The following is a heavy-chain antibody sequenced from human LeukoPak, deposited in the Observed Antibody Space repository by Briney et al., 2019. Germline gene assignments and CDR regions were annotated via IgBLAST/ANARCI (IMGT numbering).Heavy chain of an antibody. Sequence: KPGGSLRLSCAASGFTFSDYYMSWIRQAPGKGLEWVSYISSTSTYTNYADSVKGRFTISRDNSENSLYLQMNSLRADDTAVYYCARVPPVFTTASTVSWFDPWGQGTLVTVSS. V-gene: IGHV3-11*06. CDR1: GFTFSDYY. CDR3: ARVPPVFTTASTVSWFDP. CDR2: ISSTSTYT. J-gene: IGHJ5*02. D-gene: IGHD4-17*01.